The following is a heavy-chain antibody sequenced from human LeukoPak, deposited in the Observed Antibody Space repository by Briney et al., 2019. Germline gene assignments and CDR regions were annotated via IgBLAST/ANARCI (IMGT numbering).Heavy chain of an antibody. CDR3: ARGKDSSGYYDGLGY. CDR2: INHSGST. Sequence: PSETLSLTRAVYGGSFSGYYWSWIRQPPGKGLEWIGEINHSGSTNYNPSLKSRVTISVDTSKNQFSLKLSSVTAADTAVYYCARGKDSSGYYDGLGYWGQGTLVTVSS. D-gene: IGHD3-22*01. CDR1: GGSFSGYY. J-gene: IGHJ4*02. V-gene: IGHV4-34*01.